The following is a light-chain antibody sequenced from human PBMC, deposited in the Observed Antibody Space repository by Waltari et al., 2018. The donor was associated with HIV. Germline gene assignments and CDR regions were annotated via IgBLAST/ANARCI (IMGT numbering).Light chain of an antibody. J-gene: IGKJ4*01. V-gene: IGKV2-28*01. CDR1: QSLLHSNGYNY. CDR3: MQALQAPRT. CDR2: LGS. Sequence: DIVMTQSPLSLPVTPGEPASLSCRSSQSLLHSNGYNYLDWYLQKPGQSPQLLIYLGSNRASGVPDRFSGSGSGTDFTLKISGVEAEDVGVYYCMQALQAPRTFGGGTKVEIK.